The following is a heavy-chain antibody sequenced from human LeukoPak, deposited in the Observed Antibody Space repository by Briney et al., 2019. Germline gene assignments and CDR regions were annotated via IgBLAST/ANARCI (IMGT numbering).Heavy chain of an antibody. J-gene: IGHJ5*02. D-gene: IGHD3-10*01. CDR3: ARDHYYGSGSYSP. CDR1: GYTFTSFG. V-gene: IGHV1-18*01. CDR2: ASTYNGNT. Sequence: RASVKVSCKTSGYTFTSFGINWVRQAPGQGLEWMGWASTYNGNTNFAQNFKGRVTMTTDTSTRTAYMELRSLRDDDTAVYFCARDHYYGSGSYSPWGQGTLVTVSS.